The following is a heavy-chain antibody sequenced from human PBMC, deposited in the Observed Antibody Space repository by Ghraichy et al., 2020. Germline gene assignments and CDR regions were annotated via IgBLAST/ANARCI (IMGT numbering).Heavy chain of an antibody. CDR2: ITISSRFT. D-gene: IGHD4-23*01. J-gene: IGHJ6*02. CDR1: GFTFSSYS. V-gene: IGHV3-48*02. Sequence: GGSLRLSCVGSGFTFSSYSMKWVRQSPGKGLEWVSYITISSRFTSYADSVKGRFTISRDNAQNSLYLQINSLRDEDTAVYYCARGSTVVRFYYYDGMDVWGQGTTVTVSS. CDR3: ARGSTVVRFYYYDGMDV.